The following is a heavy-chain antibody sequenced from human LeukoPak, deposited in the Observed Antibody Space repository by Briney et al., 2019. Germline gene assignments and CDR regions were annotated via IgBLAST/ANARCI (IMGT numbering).Heavy chain of an antibody. D-gene: IGHD3-10*01. J-gene: IGHJ5*02. V-gene: IGHV1-69*13. CDR3: AREHITMVRGAGGNWFDP. Sequence: GASVKVSCKASGGTFSSYAISWVRQAPGQGLEWMGGIIPIFGTANYAQKFQGRVTITADESTSTAYMELSSLRSEDTAVYYCAREHITMVRGAGGNWFDPWGQGTLVTVSP. CDR1: GGTFSSYA. CDR2: IIPIFGTA.